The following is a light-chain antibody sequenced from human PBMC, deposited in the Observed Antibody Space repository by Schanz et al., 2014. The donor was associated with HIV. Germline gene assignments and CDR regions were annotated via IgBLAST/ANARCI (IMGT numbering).Light chain of an antibody. CDR2: SAS. CDR3: MQGTHWPWT. V-gene: IGKV2-28*01. Sequence: DIVMTQSPLSLPVTPGEPASISCRSSQSLLHSNGYTYLDWYLQKPGQSPQLLVYSASSRASGVPDRFSGSGSGTDFTLKISRVEAEDVGVYFCMQGTHWPWTFGQGTKVGIK. CDR1: QSLLHSNGYTY. J-gene: IGKJ1*01.